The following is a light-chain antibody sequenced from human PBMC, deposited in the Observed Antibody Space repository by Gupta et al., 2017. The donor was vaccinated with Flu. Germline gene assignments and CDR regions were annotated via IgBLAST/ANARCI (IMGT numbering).Light chain of an antibody. CDR1: SGQRTYA. V-gene: IGLV4-69*01. CDR3: QTWGTGIRI. CDR2: VNSDGSH. Sequence: QLVLTQSPSASASLRASVQLTCTLTSGQRTYAIAWHQQQPEQGPRYLMKVNSDGSHSKGDGIPDRFSGSSSGTERYLTISSLQSEDEADYYCQTWGTGIRIFGTGTTVTVL. J-gene: IGLJ1*01.